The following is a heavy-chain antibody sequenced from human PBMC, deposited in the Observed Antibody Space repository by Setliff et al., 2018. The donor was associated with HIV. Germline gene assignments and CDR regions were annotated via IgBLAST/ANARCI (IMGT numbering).Heavy chain of an antibody. Sequence: PSETLSLTCAVSGGSVSSNYWNWIRQPPGKGLEWIGCVYSSGSTKYNPTLMSRVTISIDTSKNQFSLKVKSVTAADTAIYYCARRRYDSDGYYFDSWGQGSLVTVSS. D-gene: IGHD3-22*01. CDR3: ARRRYDSDGYYFDS. CDR1: GGSVSSNY. CDR2: VYSSGST. J-gene: IGHJ4*02. V-gene: IGHV4-59*02.